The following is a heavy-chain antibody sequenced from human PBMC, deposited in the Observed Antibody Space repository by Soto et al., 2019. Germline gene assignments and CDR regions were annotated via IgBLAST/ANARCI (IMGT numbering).Heavy chain of an antibody. CDR3: ARDLGLPLSDSSGLKLYYYYGMDV. V-gene: IGHV4-59*12. CDR1: GASISGYY. Sequence: QVQLQESGPGLVKPSETLSLTCTVSGASISGYYWSWIRQPPGKGLEWIGYIYYSGTTNYNPSLTSRVTISIDKSKNQVSLNLRSVTAADTAVYYCARDLGLPLSDSSGLKLYYYYGMDVWGHGTTVTVSS. J-gene: IGHJ6*02. CDR2: IYYSGTT. D-gene: IGHD3-22*01.